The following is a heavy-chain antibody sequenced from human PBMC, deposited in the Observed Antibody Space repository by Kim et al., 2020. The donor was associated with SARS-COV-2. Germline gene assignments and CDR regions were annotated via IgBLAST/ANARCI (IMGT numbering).Heavy chain of an antibody. CDR2: INHSGST. CDR1: GGSFSGYY. Sequence: SDTLSLTCAVYGGSFSGYYWSWIRQPPGKGLEWIGEINHSGSTNYNPSLKSRVTISVDTSKNQFSLKLSSVTAADTAVYYCARGRLSSDSFDYWGQGTLVTVSS. V-gene: IGHV4-34*01. D-gene: IGHD3-3*01. J-gene: IGHJ4*02. CDR3: ARGRLSSDSFDY.